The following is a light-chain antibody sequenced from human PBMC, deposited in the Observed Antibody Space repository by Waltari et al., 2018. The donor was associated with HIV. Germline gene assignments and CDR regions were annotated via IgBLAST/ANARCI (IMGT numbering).Light chain of an antibody. J-gene: IGLJ1*01. CDR1: SSAVGFYNL. V-gene: IGLV2-14*01. CDR2: DVT. CDR3: TSYTTSSTPFYV. Sequence: QSALTQPASVSGSPGQSITLSCTGTSSAVGFYNLVSWYQQHPGKAPKLVIYDVTNPPSGVSNRFSGSKSGNTASLTISGLQAEDEADYYCTSYTTSSTPFYVFATGTKVTVL.